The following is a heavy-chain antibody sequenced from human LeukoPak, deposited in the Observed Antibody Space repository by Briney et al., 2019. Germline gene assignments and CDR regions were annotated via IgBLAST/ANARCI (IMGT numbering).Heavy chain of an antibody. V-gene: IGHV3-48*03. CDR1: GFTFSSYE. J-gene: IGHJ4*02. CDR2: ISSSGSTI. CDR3: ARPSGYYEYYFDY. Sequence: GGSLRLSCAASGFTFSSYEMNWVHQAPGKGLEWVSYISSSGSTIYYADSVKGRFTISRDNAKNSLYLQMNSLRAEDTAVYYCARPSGYYEYYFDYWGQGTLVTVSS. D-gene: IGHD3-22*01.